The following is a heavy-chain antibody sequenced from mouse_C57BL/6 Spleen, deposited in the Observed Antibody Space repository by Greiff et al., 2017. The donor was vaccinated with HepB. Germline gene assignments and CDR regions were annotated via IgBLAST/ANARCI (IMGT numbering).Heavy chain of an antibody. CDR2: ISGGGGNT. V-gene: IGHV5-9*01. Sequence: EVQGVESGGGLVKPGGSLKLSCAASGFTFSSYTMSWVRQTPEKRLEWVATISGGGGNTYYPVSVKGRFTISRDNAKNTLYLQMSSMGSEDTALYYCTTTVVAHWYFDVWGTGTTVTVSS. J-gene: IGHJ1*03. CDR1: GFTFSSYT. D-gene: IGHD1-1*01. CDR3: TTTVVAHWYFDV.